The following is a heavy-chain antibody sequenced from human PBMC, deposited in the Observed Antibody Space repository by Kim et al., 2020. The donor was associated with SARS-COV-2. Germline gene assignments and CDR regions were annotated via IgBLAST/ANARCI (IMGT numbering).Heavy chain of an antibody. CDR1: GGSFSGYY. CDR3: ARGKKITYYYDSSGPHRPLYGMDV. CDR2: INHSGST. V-gene: IGHV4-34*01. Sequence: SETLSLTCAVYGGSFSGYYWSWIRQPPGKGLEWIGEINHSGSTNYNPSLKSRVTISVDTSKNQFSLKLSSVTAADTAVYYCARGKKITYYYDSSGPHRPLYGMDVWGQGTTVTVSS. J-gene: IGHJ6*02. D-gene: IGHD3-22*01.